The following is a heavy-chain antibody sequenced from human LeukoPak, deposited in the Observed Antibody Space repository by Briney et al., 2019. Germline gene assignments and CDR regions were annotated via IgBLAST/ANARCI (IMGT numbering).Heavy chain of an antibody. Sequence: SETLSLTCTVSGGSISSGSYYWSWIRQPAGKGLEWIGRIYTSGSTNYNPSLKSRVTISVDTSKNQFSLKLSSVTAADTAVYYCARGLTTDWGQGTLVTVSS. CDR3: ARGLTTD. D-gene: IGHD4-17*01. V-gene: IGHV4-61*02. CDR2: IYTSGST. J-gene: IGHJ4*02. CDR1: GGSISSGSYY.